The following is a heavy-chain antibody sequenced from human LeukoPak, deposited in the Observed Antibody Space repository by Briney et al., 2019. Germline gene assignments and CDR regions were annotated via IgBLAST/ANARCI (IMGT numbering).Heavy chain of an antibody. V-gene: IGHV1-2*02. CDR2: INPNSGGT. D-gene: IGHD2-2*01. J-gene: IGHJ4*02. CDR3: ARANCISTSCYLFDY. CDR1: GYTFTGYY. Sequence: ASVKVSCKASGYTFTGYYIHWVRRAPGQGLEWMGWINPNSGGTNYAQKFQGRVTMTRDTSISTAHMELSRLRSDDTAVYYCARANCISTSCYLFDYWGQGTLVTVSS.